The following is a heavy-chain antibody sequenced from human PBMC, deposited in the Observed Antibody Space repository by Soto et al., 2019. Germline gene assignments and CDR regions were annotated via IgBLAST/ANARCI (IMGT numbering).Heavy chain of an antibody. J-gene: IGHJ6*02. V-gene: IGHV1-18*01. CDR1: GYTFTSYG. D-gene: IGHD2-2*01. CDR2: ISAYNGNT. CDR3: AREGDDIVVVPAATPDYYYYGMDV. Sequence: QVQLVQSGAEVKKPGASVKVSCKASGYTFTSYGISWVRQAPGQGLEWMGWISAYNGNTNYAQKLQGRVTMTTDTSTSTAYMELRSLRSDVTAVYYCAREGDDIVVVPAATPDYYYYGMDVWGQGTTVTVSS.